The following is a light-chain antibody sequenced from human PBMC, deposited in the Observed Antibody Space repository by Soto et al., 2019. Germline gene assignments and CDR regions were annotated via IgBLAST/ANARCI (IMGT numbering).Light chain of an antibody. CDR3: QQYYSSPLT. J-gene: IGKJ1*01. CDR2: WAS. CDR1: QSVLYTSNGNNF. V-gene: IGKV4-1*01. Sequence: IVMTQSPASLAVSLGERATINCKSSQSVLYTSNGNNFLAWYQQKPGQSPNLLIYWASTRESGVPDRFSGSGSGTDFTLTISSLQAEDLAVYYCQQYYSSPLTFGQGTKVEIK.